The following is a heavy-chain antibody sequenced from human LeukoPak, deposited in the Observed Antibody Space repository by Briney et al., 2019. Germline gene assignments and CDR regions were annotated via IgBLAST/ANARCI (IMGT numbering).Heavy chain of an antibody. V-gene: IGHV3-53*01. Sequence: GGSLRLSCAASGVTVSNNFMSWVRQAPGKGLEWVSVIYGGGSTYYADSVKGRFTISRDTSKDTLYLQMNSLRAEDTAVYYCAKGPVVSRYFDLWGRGTLVTVSS. CDR2: IYGGGST. D-gene: IGHD2-15*01. CDR1: GVTVSNNF. CDR3: AKGPVVSRYFDL. J-gene: IGHJ2*01.